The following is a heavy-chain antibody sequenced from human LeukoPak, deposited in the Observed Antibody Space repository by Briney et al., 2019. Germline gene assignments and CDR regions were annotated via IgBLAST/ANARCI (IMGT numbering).Heavy chain of an antibody. Sequence: PSETLSLTCAVYGGSFSGYYWSWIRQPPGKGLEWIGEINHSGSTNYNPSLKSRVTISVDTSKNQFSLKLSSVTAADTAVYYCARDDLRSGAFDIWGQGTMVTVSS. J-gene: IGHJ3*02. CDR3: ARDDLRSGAFDI. V-gene: IGHV4-34*01. D-gene: IGHD3-10*01. CDR2: INHSGST. CDR1: GGSFSGYY.